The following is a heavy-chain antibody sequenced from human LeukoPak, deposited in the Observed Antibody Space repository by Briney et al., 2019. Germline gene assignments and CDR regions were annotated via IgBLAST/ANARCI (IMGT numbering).Heavy chain of an antibody. CDR3: ARDAPGSTFDY. V-gene: IGHV1-18*01. J-gene: IGHJ4*02. CDR1: GYTFTSYG. CDR2: ISAYNGNT. Sequence: ASVKVSCKASGYTFTSYGISWVRQAPGQGLEWMGWISAYNGNTNYAQRLQGRVTMTTDTSTSTAYMDLRSLGSDDTAVYYCARDAPGSTFDYWGQGTLVTVSS. D-gene: IGHD6-13*01.